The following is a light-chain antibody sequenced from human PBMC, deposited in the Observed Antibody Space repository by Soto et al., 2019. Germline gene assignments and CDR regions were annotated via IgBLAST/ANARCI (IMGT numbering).Light chain of an antibody. CDR3: QQYNNWPP. CDR1: QSVSSN. Sequence: EIVMTQSPATLSVSPGERATLSCRASQSVSSNLAWYQQKPGQAPRLLIYGASTRATGIPARFSGSGSGTEFTLTISSLQSEDFAVYYCQQYNNWPPFGGGTRWIS. J-gene: IGKJ4*01. V-gene: IGKV3-15*01. CDR2: GAS.